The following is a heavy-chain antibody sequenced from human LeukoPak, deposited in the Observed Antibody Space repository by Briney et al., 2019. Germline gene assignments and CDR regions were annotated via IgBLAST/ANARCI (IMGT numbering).Heavy chain of an antibody. Sequence: GGSLRLSCAASGFTFSSYGMHWVRQAPGKGLEWVAFIRYDGSNKYYADSVKGRFTISRDNSKNTLYLQMNSLRAEDTAVYYCAKDRTVTTTPYYFDYWGQGTMVTVSS. CDR2: IRYDGSNK. J-gene: IGHJ4*02. D-gene: IGHD4-17*01. CDR3: AKDRTVTTTPYYFDY. V-gene: IGHV3-30*02. CDR1: GFTFSSYG.